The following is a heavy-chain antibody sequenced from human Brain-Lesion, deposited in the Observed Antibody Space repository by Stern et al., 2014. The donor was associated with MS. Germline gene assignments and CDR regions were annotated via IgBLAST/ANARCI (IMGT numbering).Heavy chain of an antibody. J-gene: IGHJ5*01. D-gene: IGHD3-10*01. Sequence: EVQLEESGGGLVQPGGSLRLSCAASGFTFSNYWMHWVRQAPGKGLVWVSRVNNDGRRTSYAASVKGRFTMSRDNAKNTLYLQMNSLRVEDTVIYYCARGERWFDSWGQGTLVTVSS. CDR1: GFTFSNYW. V-gene: IGHV3-74*02. CDR3: ARGERWFDS. CDR2: VNNDGRRT.